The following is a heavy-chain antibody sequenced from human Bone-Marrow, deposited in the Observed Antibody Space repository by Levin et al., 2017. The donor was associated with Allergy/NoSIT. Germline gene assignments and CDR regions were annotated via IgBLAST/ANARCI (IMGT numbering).Heavy chain of an antibody. Sequence: GGSLRLSCAASGFTLSNFGMIWVRQAPGKGLEWVSLISGSGGSTYYADSVKGRYTISRDKSKNTLYLQMNSLRVDDTAVYFCARGGAIAAAGPHLNWFDPWGQGTLVSVSS. J-gene: IGHJ5*02. V-gene: IGHV3-23*01. D-gene: IGHD6-13*01. CDR1: GFTLSNFG. CDR2: ISGSGGST. CDR3: ARGGAIAAAGPHLNWFDP.